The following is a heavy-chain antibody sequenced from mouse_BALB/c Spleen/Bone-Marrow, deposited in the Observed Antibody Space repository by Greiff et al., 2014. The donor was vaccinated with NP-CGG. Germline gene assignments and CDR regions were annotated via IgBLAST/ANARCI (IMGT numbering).Heavy chain of an antibody. CDR1: GYTSSSYW. CDR2: ILPGSGSI. CDR3: ASRYDTMDY. V-gene: IGHV1-9*01. Sequence: VQLQQSGAELMKPGASVKISCKATGYTSSSYWIEWVKQRPGHGLEWIGEILPGSGSIKYNEKFKGKATFTADTSSNTAYMQLSSLTSEDSAVYYCASRYDTMDYWGQGTSVTVSS. J-gene: IGHJ4*01.